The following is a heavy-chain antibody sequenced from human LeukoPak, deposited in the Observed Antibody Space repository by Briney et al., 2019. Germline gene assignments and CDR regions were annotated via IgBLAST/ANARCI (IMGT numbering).Heavy chain of an antibody. D-gene: IGHD3-10*01. CDR1: GGSISSSSYY. CDR2: IYYSGST. CDR3: ARGLSVGRGVNKLYYFDY. J-gene: IGHJ4*02. Sequence: SETLSLTCTVSGGSISSSSYYWGWIRQPPGRGLEWFGRIYYSGSTYYNPSLKSRVTISVDTSKNQFSLKLSSVTAADTAVYYCARGLSVGRGVNKLYYFDYWGQGPLVTVSS. V-gene: IGHV4-39*07.